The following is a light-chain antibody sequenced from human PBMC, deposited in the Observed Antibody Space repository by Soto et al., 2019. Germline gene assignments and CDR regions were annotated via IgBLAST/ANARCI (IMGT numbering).Light chain of an antibody. CDR3: QQRSSWPPMYT. Sequence: EIVMTQSPATLSVSPGERAALSCRASQSVSSDLAWYQQKPGQAPRLLMYGASTRATAIPARFSGSGSGTEFTLTISSLEPEDFAVYYCQQRSSWPPMYTFGQGTKLDIK. J-gene: IGKJ2*01. CDR2: GAS. CDR1: QSVSSD. V-gene: IGKV3-15*01.